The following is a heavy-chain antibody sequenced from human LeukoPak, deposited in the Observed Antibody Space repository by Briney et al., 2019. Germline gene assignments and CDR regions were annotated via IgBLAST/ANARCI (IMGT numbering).Heavy chain of an antibody. D-gene: IGHD2-15*01. CDR3: ARGPPRYCSGGSCPYDY. CDR2: INSDGSST. CDR1: GFTFSSYW. V-gene: IGHV3-74*01. Sequence: PGGSLRLSCAASGFTFSSYWMPWVRQAPGKGLVWVSRINSDGSSTSYADSVKGRFTISRDNAKNTLYLQMNSLRAEDTAVYYCARGPPRYCSGGSCPYDYWGQGTLVTVSS. J-gene: IGHJ4*02.